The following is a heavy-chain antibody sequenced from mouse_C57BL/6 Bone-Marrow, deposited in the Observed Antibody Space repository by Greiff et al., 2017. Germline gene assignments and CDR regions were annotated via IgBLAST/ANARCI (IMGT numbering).Heavy chain of an antibody. J-gene: IGHJ4*01. CDR3: ARDLSTVVENYAMDY. CDR1: GYTFTSYW. D-gene: IGHD1-1*01. CDR2: INPSNGGT. Sequence: QVQLQQPGTELVKPGASVKLSCKASGYTFTSYWMHWVKQRPGQGLEWIGNINPSNGGTNYNEKFKSKATLTVDKSSSTAYMQLSSLTSEDSAVYYCARDLSTVVENYAMDYWGQGTSVTVSS. V-gene: IGHV1-53*01.